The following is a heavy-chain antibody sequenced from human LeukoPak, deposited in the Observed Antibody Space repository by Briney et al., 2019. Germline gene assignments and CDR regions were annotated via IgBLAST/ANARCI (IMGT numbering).Heavy chain of an antibody. D-gene: IGHD6-19*01. CDR3: AKSLGQWLVRNWFDP. CDR2: ISGSGSST. V-gene: IGHV3-23*01. Sequence: GGSLRLSCAASGFTFSSYAMSWVRQAPGKGLEWVSAISGSGSSTYYADSVKGRFTISRDNSKNTLYLQMNSLRAEDTAVYYCAKSLGQWLVRNWFDPWGQGTLVTVSS. J-gene: IGHJ5*02. CDR1: GFTFSSYA.